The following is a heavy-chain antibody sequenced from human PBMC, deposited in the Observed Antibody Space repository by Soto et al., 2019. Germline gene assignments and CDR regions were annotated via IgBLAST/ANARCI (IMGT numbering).Heavy chain of an antibody. CDR3: ARAYYDFWSGPEY. CDR1: GDSCSNYW. D-gene: IGHD3-3*01. Sequence: VELLNISYNVAGDSCSNYWIVWVGEVPGKGLEWMGIIYPGDSDTRYSPSFQGQVTISADKSISTAYLQWSSLKASDTAMYYCARAYYDFWSGPEYSGQGTLVTVSS. CDR2: IYPGDSDT. J-gene: IGHJ1*01. V-gene: IGHV5-51*01.